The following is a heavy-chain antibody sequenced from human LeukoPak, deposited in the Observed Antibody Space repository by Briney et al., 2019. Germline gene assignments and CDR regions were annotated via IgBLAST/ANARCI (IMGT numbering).Heavy chain of an antibody. CDR2: ISWNSGSI. D-gene: IGHD3-10*01. V-gene: IGHV3-9*01. CDR3: AKGPLFYYGSVGNFDY. J-gene: IGHJ4*02. CDR1: GFTFEDYA. Sequence: GGSLRLSCAASGFTFEDYAMHWVRQAPGRGLEWVSGISWNSGSIGYADSVKGRFTISRDNAKNSLYLQMNSLRAEDTALYYCAKGPLFYYGSVGNFDYWGQGTLVTVSS.